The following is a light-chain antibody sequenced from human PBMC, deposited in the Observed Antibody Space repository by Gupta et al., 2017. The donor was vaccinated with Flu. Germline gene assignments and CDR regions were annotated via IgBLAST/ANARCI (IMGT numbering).Light chain of an antibody. CDR2: WAS. CDR3: QQYYSSPLT. V-gene: IGKV4-1*01. CDR1: QSVLSSSNDKNY. J-gene: IGKJ4*01. Sequence: DIVMTQSPDSLAVSLGERATINCKSSQSVLSSSNDKNYLVWYQHKPGQPPKVLIYWASTRESGVPDRFSGSGSGTDFTLNISSLQAEDVAVYYCQQYYSSPLTFGGGTKVEIK.